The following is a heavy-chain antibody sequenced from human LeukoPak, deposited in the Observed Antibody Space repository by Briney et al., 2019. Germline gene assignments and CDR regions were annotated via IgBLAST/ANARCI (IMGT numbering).Heavy chain of an antibody. CDR3: ARDEYYDILTGYYKTHHLDY. CDR1: GYTFTGYY. D-gene: IGHD3-9*01. Sequence: ASVKVSCKASGYTFTGYYMHWVRQAPGQGLEWMGWINPNSGGTNYAQKFQGRVTMTRDTSISTAYVELSRLRSDDTAVYYCARDEYYDILTGYYKTHHLDYWGQGTLVTVSS. CDR2: INPNSGGT. V-gene: IGHV1-2*02. J-gene: IGHJ4*02.